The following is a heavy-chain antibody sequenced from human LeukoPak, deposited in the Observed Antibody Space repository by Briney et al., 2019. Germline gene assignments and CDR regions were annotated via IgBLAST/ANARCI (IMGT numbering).Heavy chain of an antibody. CDR3: ARESSSPDPYYYYCGMDV. V-gene: IGHV3-33*01. CDR2: IWYDGSNK. CDR1: GFTFSSYG. J-gene: IGHJ6*02. Sequence: GGSLRLSCAASGFTFSSYGMHWVRQAPGKGLEWVAVIWYDGSNKYYADSVKGRFTISRDNSKNTLYLQMNSLRAEDTAVYYCARESSSPDPYYYYCGMDVWGQGTTVTVSS. D-gene: IGHD6-6*01.